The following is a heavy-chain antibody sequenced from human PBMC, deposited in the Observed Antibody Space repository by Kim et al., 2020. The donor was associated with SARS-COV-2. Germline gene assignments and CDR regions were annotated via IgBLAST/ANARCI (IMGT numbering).Heavy chain of an antibody. J-gene: IGHJ4*02. CDR1: GGSFRGYY. Sequence: SETLSLTCAVYGGSFRGYYWSWIRQPPGKGLEWIGEINHSGSTNYNPSLKSRVTISVDTSKNQFSLKLSSVTAADTAVYYCAREGSSSWAVFDYWGQGTLVTVSS. D-gene: IGHD6-13*01. V-gene: IGHV4-34*01. CDR3: AREGSSSWAVFDY. CDR2: INHSGST.